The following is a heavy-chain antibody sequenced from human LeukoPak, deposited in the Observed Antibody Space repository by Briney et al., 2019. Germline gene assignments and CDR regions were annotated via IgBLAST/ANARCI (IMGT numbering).Heavy chain of an antibody. J-gene: IGHJ6*02. CDR2: IWYDGSNK. V-gene: IGHV3-33*01. D-gene: IGHD2-2*01. CDR1: GFTFSSYG. CDR3: ARARDVVVPAAMTPYYYYGMDV. Sequence: GGSLRLSCAASGFTFSSYGMHWVRQAPGKGLEWVAVIWYDGSNKYYADSVKGRFTISRDNSKNTLYLQMNSLRAEDTAVYYCARARDVVVPAAMTPYYYYGMDVWGQGTTVTVSS.